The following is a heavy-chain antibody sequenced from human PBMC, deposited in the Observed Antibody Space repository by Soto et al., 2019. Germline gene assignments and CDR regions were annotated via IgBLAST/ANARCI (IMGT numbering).Heavy chain of an antibody. Sequence: QVQLVESGGGVVQPGRSLRLSCAASGFSLSSYGMHWVRQAPGKGLEWVAVIWYDDSNKYYADSVKGRFTISRDNSKNTLYLQMDSVRAEDTAVYYCARDDQWEVVVYYYYGMDVWGQWTTVTVSS. CDR2: IWYDDSNK. V-gene: IGHV3-33*01. CDR3: ARDDQWEVVVYYYYGMDV. D-gene: IGHD1-26*01. J-gene: IGHJ6*02. CDR1: GFSLSSYG.